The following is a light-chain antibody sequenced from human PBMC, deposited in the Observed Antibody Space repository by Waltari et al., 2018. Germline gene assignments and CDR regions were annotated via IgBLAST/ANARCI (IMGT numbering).Light chain of an antibody. CDR2: GVS. Sequence: QSALTHPASVSGSPRQSITISCTGTSSDIGGFNYFSWYQQHSGKAPRLIIFGVSDRPSGVSNRFSGSKSGNTASLTISGLQAEDEADYYCSSFTRAKTWVFGGGTKVTVL. CDR3: SSFTRAKTWV. CDR1: SSDIGGFNY. J-gene: IGLJ3*02. V-gene: IGLV2-14*03.